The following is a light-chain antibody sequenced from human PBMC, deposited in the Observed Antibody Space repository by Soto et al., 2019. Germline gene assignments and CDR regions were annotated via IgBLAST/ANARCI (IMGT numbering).Light chain of an antibody. Sequence: DIQMTQSPSSLSASVGDRVTITCRASQGISNYLAWYQQKPGKVPKLLIYAASTLQSGVPSRFTDSGSGTDSTLNISSLQPEAAAQYTNQKYNREPWTFGKGTKVEIK. J-gene: IGKJ1*01. CDR2: AAS. V-gene: IGKV1-27*01. CDR3: QKYNREPWT. CDR1: QGISNY.